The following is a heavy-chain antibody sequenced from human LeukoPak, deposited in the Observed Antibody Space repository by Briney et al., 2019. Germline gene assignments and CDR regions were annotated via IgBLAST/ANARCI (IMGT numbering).Heavy chain of an antibody. Sequence: GASVKVSCKASGFTFTTYAFSWVRQAPGQGLEWMGWISAHNGNANYAQMLQGRVTMTTDTSTNTAYMELRSLRFDDTAVYYCARHFSSGWSLDALDVWGHGTLVTV. V-gene: IGHV1-18*01. CDR1: GFTFTTYA. CDR2: ISAHNGNA. D-gene: IGHD6-19*01. J-gene: IGHJ3*01. CDR3: ARHFSSGWSLDALDV.